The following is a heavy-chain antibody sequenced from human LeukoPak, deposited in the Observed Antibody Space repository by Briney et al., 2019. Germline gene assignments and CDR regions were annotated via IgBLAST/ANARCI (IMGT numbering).Heavy chain of an antibody. CDR3: ARDPYSGNYGAYYYYYMDV. Sequence: GGSLRLSCTVSGFTVSSNSISWVRQAPGKGLEWVSFIYSDNTHYSDSVKGRFTISRDNAKNSLYLQMNSLRAEDTAVYFCARDPYSGNYGAYYYYYMDVWGKGTTVTISS. CDR1: GFTVSSNS. J-gene: IGHJ6*03. V-gene: IGHV3-53*01. D-gene: IGHD1-26*01. CDR2: IYSDNT.